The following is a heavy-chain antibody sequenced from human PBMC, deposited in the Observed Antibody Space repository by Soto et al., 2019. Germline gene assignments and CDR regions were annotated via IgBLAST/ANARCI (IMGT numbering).Heavy chain of an antibody. D-gene: IGHD1-26*01. J-gene: IGHJ4*02. V-gene: IGHV3-30*19. CDR1: GFTFSDYG. CDR3: VKDLLSKMGAPDPVDY. CDR2: ISYDGSNR. Sequence: QVQVVESGGGVVQPGRSLRLSCAPSGFTFSDYGMHWVRQAPGKGLEWVAVISYDGSNRHYADSVKGRFTISRDNSETTLYLRMNSLRAEDTAVYYCVKDLLSKMGAPDPVDYWGQGTLVTVSS.